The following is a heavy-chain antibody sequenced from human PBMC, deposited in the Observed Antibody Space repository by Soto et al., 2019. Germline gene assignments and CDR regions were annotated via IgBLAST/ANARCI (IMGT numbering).Heavy chain of an antibody. V-gene: IGHV1-58*02. CDR1: GFTFTSSA. J-gene: IGHJ4*02. Sequence: QMQLVQSGPEVKKPGTSVKDSCKASGFTFTSSAMQWVRQARGQRLEWIGWIVVGSGHTNYAQKFKERVTITRDMSTSTAYMELSSLRSEDTAVYYGAAYSRYCSGGNCEDYWGQGTLVTVSS. D-gene: IGHD2-15*01. CDR3: AAYSRYCSGGNCEDY. CDR2: IVVGSGHT.